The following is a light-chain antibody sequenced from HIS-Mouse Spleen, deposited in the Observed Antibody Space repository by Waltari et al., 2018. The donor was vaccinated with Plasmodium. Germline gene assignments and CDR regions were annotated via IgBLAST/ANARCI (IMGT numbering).Light chain of an antibody. CDR2: EDS. CDR1: ALPKKY. V-gene: IGLV3-10*01. CDR3: YSTDSSGNHRV. Sequence: SYELTQPPSVSVSPGQTARTTCPGDALPKKYAYWYQQKPGQAPVLVIYEDSKRPPGIPERFSGSSSGTMATLTISGAQVEDEADYYCYSTDSSGNHRVFGGGTKLTVL. J-gene: IGLJ3*02.